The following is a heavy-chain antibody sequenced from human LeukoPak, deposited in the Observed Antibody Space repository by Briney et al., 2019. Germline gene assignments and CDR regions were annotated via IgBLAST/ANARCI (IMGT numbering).Heavy chain of an antibody. D-gene: IGHD2-2*01. J-gene: IGHJ4*02. Sequence: PSETLSLTCTVSGGYISSYYWSWIRQPPGKGLEWIGYIFNSGSTNYNPSLKSRVTISVDTSKNQFSLKLSSVTAADTAVYFCALRDCSSTSCYVFDYWGQGTLVTVSS. CDR1: GGYISSYY. CDR3: ALRDCSSTSCYVFDY. V-gene: IGHV4-59*01. CDR2: IFNSGST.